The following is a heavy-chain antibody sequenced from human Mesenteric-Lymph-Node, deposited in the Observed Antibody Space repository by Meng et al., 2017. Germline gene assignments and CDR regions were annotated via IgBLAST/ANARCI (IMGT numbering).Heavy chain of an antibody. D-gene: IGHD4-17*01. CDR3: ARDYGDYESPYAFDI. CDR1: GYTFTGYY. Sequence: ASVKVSCKASGYTFTGYYMHWVRQAPGQGLEWMGWMNPNSGNTGYAQKFQGRVTMTRNTSISTAYMELSSLRSEDTAVYYCARDYGDYESPYAFDIWGQGTMVTVSS. J-gene: IGHJ3*02. V-gene: IGHV1-8*02. CDR2: MNPNSGNT.